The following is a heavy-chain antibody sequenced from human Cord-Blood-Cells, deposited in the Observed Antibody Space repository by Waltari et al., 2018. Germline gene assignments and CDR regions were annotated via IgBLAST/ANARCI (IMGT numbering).Heavy chain of an antibody. V-gene: IGHV1-69*14. CDR1: GCSFRRHA. D-gene: IGHD3-9*01. J-gene: IGHJ4*02. Sequence: QVLLVQSGAEVKKPGPSVQVSCKASGCSFRRHAITWVRQAPGQGIEWMGGIIPICSTENYAQKFEGRVPITAKKSTSPAYMELSSLRTEVTAVYYCAFDLLPTIQQMGWSQGTRFTVSS. CDR2: IIPICSTE. CDR3: AFDLLPTIQQMG.